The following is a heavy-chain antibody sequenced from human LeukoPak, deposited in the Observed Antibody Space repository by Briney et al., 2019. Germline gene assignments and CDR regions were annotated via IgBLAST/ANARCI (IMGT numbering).Heavy chain of an antibody. CDR3: ARLGRGSYIPDY. CDR2: IYYSGST. CDR1: GGSISSYY. V-gene: IGHV4-59*08. D-gene: IGHD1-26*01. J-gene: IGHJ4*02. Sequence: PSETLSLTCTVSGGSISSYYWSWIRQPPGKGLEWIGYIYYSGSTNYNPSLKSRVTISVDTSKNQFSLKLSSVTAADTAVYYCARLGRGSYIPDYWGQGTLVTVSS.